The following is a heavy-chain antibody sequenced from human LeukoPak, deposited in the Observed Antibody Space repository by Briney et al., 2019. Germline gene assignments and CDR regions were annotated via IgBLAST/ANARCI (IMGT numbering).Heavy chain of an antibody. CDR1: GFTFSTYG. CDR3: ARDPLSYSYDRNFDY. V-gene: IGHV3-48*01. CDR2: ISTSSSTI. D-gene: IGHD3-22*01. J-gene: IGHJ4*02. Sequence: GGSLRLSCAASGFTFSTYGMNWVRQAPGKGLEWVSYISTSSSTIYYADSVKGRFTISRDNAKNSLYLQMNSLRAEDTAVYYCARDPLSYSYDRNFDYWGQGTLVTVSS.